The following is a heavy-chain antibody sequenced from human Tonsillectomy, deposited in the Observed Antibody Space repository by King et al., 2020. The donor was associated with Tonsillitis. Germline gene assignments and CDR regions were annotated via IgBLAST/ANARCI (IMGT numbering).Heavy chain of an antibody. D-gene: IGHD1-26*01. J-gene: IGHJ6*03. Sequence: VQLVESGGGVVQPGGSLRLSCAASGISFNNYGMHWVRQAPGKGLEWVAVISNDGSNKYYGDSVKGRFTISRDNSKNTLYLQMNSLRAEDTAVFYCAKDYVSGSYYYYYMDVWGKGTTVTVSS. CDR3: AKDYVSGSYYYYYMDV. CDR2: ISNDGSNK. CDR1: GISFNNYG. V-gene: IGHV3-30*18.